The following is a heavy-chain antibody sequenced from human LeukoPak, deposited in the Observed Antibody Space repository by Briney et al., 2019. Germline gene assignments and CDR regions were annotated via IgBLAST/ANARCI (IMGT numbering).Heavy chain of an antibody. Sequence: QTLSLTCAISGDSVSRNSVTRNWIRQSPSRGLEWLGRTYYRSTWYNDYAVSVRGRITVNPDTSKNQFSLHLNSVTPEDTAVYYCARRLTQYDCFDPWGQGILVTVSS. CDR3: ARRLTQYDCFDP. D-gene: IGHD2-2*01. J-gene: IGHJ5*02. CDR1: GDSVSRNSVT. CDR2: TYYRSTWYN. V-gene: IGHV6-1*01.